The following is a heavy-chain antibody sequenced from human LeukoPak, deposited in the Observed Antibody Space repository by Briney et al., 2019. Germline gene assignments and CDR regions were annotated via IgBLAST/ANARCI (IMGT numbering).Heavy chain of an antibody. J-gene: IGHJ5*02. CDR3: ARAVVAAYWGRFDP. Sequence: GSLRLSCAASGFTFSNAWMSWIRQPPGKGLEWIGEINHSGSTNYNPSLKSRVTISVDTSKNQFSLKLSSVTAADTAVYYCARAVVAAYWGRFDPWGQGTLVTVSS. D-gene: IGHD2-15*01. CDR2: INHSGST. CDR1: GFTFSNAW. V-gene: IGHV4-34*01.